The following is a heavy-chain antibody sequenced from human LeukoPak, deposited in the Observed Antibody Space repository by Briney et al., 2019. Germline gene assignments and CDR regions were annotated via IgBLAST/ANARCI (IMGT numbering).Heavy chain of an antibody. CDR2: IWYDGSNK. CDR3: AKDERGYYDSSGFFGAIDY. D-gene: IGHD3-22*01. J-gene: IGHJ4*02. CDR1: GFTFNRYA. V-gene: IGHV3-33*06. Sequence: GRSLTLSCAASGFTFNRYAMHWVRQAPGKGLEWVAFIWYDGSNKYYADSVKGRFTVYRDNSKNTLYLQMNSLRAEDTAVYYCAKDERGYYDSSGFFGAIDYWGQGSLVSVSS.